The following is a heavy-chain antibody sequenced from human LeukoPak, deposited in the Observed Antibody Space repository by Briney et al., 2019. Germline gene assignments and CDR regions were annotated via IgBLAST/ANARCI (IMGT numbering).Heavy chain of an antibody. CDR1: GFTFSSYA. J-gene: IGHJ6*02. D-gene: IGHD3-3*01. Sequence: PGGSLRLSCAASGFTFSSYAMSWVRQAPGKGLEWVSAISGSGGSTYYADSVKGRFTISRENSKNTLYLQMDSLRAEDTAVYYCAKGGAPIFGTRRYYGMDVWGQGTTVTVSS. CDR3: AKGGAPIFGTRRYYGMDV. CDR2: ISGSGGST. V-gene: IGHV3-23*01.